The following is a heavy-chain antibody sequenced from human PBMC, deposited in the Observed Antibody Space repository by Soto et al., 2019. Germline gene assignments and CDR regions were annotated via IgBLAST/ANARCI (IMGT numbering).Heavy chain of an antibody. D-gene: IGHD6-6*01. Sequence: PSETLSLTCTVSGGSISSGGYYWSWIRQPPGKGLEWIGYIYYSGSTNYSPSLKSRVTISVDTSKNQFSLKLSSVTAADTAVYYCAISMARPDPYYYYYYMDVWGKGTTVTVSS. CDR3: AISMARPDPYYYYYYMDV. J-gene: IGHJ6*03. CDR2: IYYSGST. V-gene: IGHV4-61*08. CDR1: GGSISSGGYY.